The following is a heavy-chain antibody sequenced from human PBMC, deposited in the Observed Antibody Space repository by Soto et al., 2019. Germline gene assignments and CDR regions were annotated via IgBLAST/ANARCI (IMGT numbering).Heavy chain of an antibody. Sequence: QVQLVQSGAEVKKPGSSVKVSCKASGGTFSSYAISWVRQAPGQGLEWMGGIIPIFGTANYAQKFQGRVTITANESTSTAYMELSSLRSEDTAVYYCARPTRYYNDSSGPSAWFDPWGQGTLVTVSS. CDR2: IIPIFGTA. CDR1: GGTFSSYA. D-gene: IGHD3-22*01. J-gene: IGHJ5*02. V-gene: IGHV1-69*12. CDR3: ARPTRYYNDSSGPSAWFDP.